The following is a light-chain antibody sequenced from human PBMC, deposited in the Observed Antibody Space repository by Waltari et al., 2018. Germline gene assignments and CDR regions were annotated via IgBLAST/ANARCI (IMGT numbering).Light chain of an antibody. CDR2: WAS. V-gene: IGKV4-1*01. CDR1: QTVLYSSNNKNY. Sequence: IVMTQSPDSLAVSLGERATINCKSSQTVLYSSNNKNYLAWYQQKPSQPPKLLIYWASTRESGVPDRFSGSGSGTDFTLTISSLPAEDVAVYYCQQYYNTPLTFGGGTKVEIK. J-gene: IGKJ4*01. CDR3: QQYYNTPLT.